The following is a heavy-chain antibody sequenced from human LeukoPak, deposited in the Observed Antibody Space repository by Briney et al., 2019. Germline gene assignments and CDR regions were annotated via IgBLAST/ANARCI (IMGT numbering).Heavy chain of an antibody. D-gene: IGHD3-22*01. J-gene: IGHJ4*02. CDR1: GGSISSSTYY. CDR3: ARVFWGYDSSDYYPYYFDY. V-gene: IGHV4-39*07. CDR2: MYYSGST. Sequence: SETLSLTCTVSGGSISSSTYYWGWIRQPPGKGLEWIGSMYYSGSTYYNSSLKSRVTMFVDTSKNQFSLKLSSVTAADTAVYYCARVFWGYDSSDYYPYYFDYWGQGTLVTVSS.